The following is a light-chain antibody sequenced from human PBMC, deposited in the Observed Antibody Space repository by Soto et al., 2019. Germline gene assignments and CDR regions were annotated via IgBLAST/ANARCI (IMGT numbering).Light chain of an antibody. CDR1: SSDIGAYNF. CDR3: SSWTTSTTMI. V-gene: IGLV2-14*03. J-gene: IGLJ2*01. Sequence: QSALTQPASVSRSPGQSITISCTGTSSDIGAYNFVSWYQQHPGKAPKLMLYDVNIRPSGVSNRFSGSKSGNTASLTISGLQAEEEADYYCSSWTTSTTMIFGGGTKVTVL. CDR2: DVN.